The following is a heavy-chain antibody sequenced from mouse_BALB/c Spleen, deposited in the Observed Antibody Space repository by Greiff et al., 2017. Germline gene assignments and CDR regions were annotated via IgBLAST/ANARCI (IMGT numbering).Heavy chain of an antibody. Sequence: DVQLVESGGGLVQPGGSRKLSCAASGFTFSSFGMHWVRQAPEKGLEWVAYISSGSSTIYYADTVKGRFTISRDNPKNTLFLQMTSLRSEDTAMYYCARSDYRFYFDYWGQGTTLTVSS. CDR3: ARSDYRFYFDY. J-gene: IGHJ2*01. CDR1: GFTFSSFG. V-gene: IGHV5-17*02. CDR2: ISSGSSTI. D-gene: IGHD2-14*01.